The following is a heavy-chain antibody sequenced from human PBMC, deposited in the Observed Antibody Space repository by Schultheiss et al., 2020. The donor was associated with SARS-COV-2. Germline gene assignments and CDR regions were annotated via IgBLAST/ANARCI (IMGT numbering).Heavy chain of an antibody. J-gene: IGHJ4*02. CDR2: VFYNGNT. CDR3: ARHPPYCGGECSFDY. D-gene: IGHD2-21*01. Sequence: SETLSLTCSVSGGSISSNINSWGWMRQPPGKGLEWIGNVFYNGNTHYNPSLKSRVTFSVDTSKNQFSLRLSSVTAADTAVYYCARHPPYCGGECSFDYWGQGTLVTVSS. CDR1: GGSISSNINS. V-gene: IGHV4-39*01.